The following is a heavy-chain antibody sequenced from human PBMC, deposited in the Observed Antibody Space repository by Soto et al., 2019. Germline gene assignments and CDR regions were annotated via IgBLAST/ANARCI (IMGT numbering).Heavy chain of an antibody. CDR3: ARVVTSYSSSYHGSYFYY. CDR2: INHSGST. J-gene: IGHJ4*02. CDR1: GGSFSGYY. V-gene: IGHV4-34*01. Sequence: PSETLSLTCAVYGGSFSGYYWSWIRQPPWKGLEWIGEINHSGSTNYNPSLKSRVTISVDTSKNQFSLKLSSVTAADTAVYYCARVVTSYSSSYHGSYFYYWGQGTLVPVSS. D-gene: IGHD6-13*01.